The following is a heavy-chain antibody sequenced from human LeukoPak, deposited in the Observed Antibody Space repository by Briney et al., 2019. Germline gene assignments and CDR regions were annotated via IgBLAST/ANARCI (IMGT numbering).Heavy chain of an antibody. CDR2: IKSKTDGGTI. CDR3: TTAVPAIVGHSY. CDR1: GFTFRYAW. Sequence: KPGGSLRLSCAASGFTFRYAWMSWVRQAPGKGLAWVGRIKSKTDGGTIYYATPVKGRFTISRDDSKNTLYMQINSLKAEDTAVYYCTTAVPAIVGHSYWGQGTLVTVSS. J-gene: IGHJ4*02. D-gene: IGHD1-26*01. V-gene: IGHV3-15*01.